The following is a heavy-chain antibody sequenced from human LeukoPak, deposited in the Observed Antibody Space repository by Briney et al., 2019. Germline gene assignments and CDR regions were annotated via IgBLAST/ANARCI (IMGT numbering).Heavy chain of an antibody. J-gene: IGHJ4*02. CDR3: ARGGYSYGPGAY. D-gene: IGHD5-18*01. Sequence: SETLSLTCTVSGYSISSGYYWGWIRQPPGKGLEWIASIYHSGSTYYNPSLKSRITISVDTSKNQFSLKLSSVTAADTAVYYCARGGYSYGPGAYWGQGTLVTVSS. V-gene: IGHV4-38-2*02. CDR2: IYHSGST. CDR1: GYSISSGYY.